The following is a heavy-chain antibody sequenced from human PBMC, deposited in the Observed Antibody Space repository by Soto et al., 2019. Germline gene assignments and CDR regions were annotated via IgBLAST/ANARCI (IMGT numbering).Heavy chain of an antibody. Sequence: QLQLVQSGAEVKKPGSSVTVSCKASGSTFSSFTVNWVRPAPGQGLEWMGGFMPILGASNYAPKFHGRVTITADESTNTGYMELSSMRSEDTAVYDCARVTAFDMWCPGKRVSVPS. V-gene: IGHV1-69*01. J-gene: IGHJ3*02. CDR2: FMPILGAS. CDR1: GSTFSSFT. CDR3: ARVTAFDM.